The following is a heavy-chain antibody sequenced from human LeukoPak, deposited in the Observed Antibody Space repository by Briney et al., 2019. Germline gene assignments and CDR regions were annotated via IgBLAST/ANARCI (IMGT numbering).Heavy chain of an antibody. CDR2: IYYSGST. J-gene: IGHJ3*02. V-gene: IGHV4-39*07. D-gene: IGHD1-26*01. CDR3: AKVTRVGATGEAFDI. Sequence: SETLSLTCTVSGGSISSSSYYWGWIRQPPGKGLEWIGSIYYSGSTYYNPSLKSRVTISVDTSKNQFSLKLSSVTAADTAVYYCAKVTRVGATGEAFDIWGQGTMVTVSS. CDR1: GGSISSSSYY.